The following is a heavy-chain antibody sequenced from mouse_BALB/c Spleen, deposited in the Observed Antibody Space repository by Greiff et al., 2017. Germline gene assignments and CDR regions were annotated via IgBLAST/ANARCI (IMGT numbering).Heavy chain of an antibody. D-gene: IGHD1-1*01. CDR1: GFTFSNYW. CDR2: IRLKSNNYAT. J-gene: IGHJ2*01. CDR3: TRIHYYGSSYGNYFDY. Sequence: EVMLVESGGGLVQPGGSMKLSCVASGFTFSNYWMNWVRQSPEKGLEWVAEIRLKSNNYATHYAESVKGRFTISRDDSKSSVYLQMNNLRAEDTGIYYCTRIHYYGSSYGNYFDYWGQGTTLTVSS. V-gene: IGHV6-6*02.